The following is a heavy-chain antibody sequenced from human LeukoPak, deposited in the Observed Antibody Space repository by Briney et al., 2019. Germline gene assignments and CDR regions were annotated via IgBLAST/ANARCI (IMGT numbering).Heavy chain of an antibody. CDR1: GYSFSSYW. J-gene: IGHJ4*02. Sequence: GESLKISCKGSGYSFSSYWIGWVRQMPGKGLEWMGLIFPGDSDTRYGPSFQGQVTFSADRSISTAYLQWSSLKASDTAMYYCARYSNLISGAGWVDYWGQGTLVTVSS. CDR3: ARYSNLISGAGWVDY. D-gene: IGHD6-13*01. CDR2: IFPGDSDT. V-gene: IGHV5-51*01.